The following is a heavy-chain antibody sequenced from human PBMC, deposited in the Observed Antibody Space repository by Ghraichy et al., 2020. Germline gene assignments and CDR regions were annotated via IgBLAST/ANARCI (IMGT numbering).Heavy chain of an antibody. CDR3: ARGMRTTSSGNYYFDS. J-gene: IGHJ4*02. D-gene: IGHD3-3*01. CDR1: AGSFSNYY. CDR2: IKHGGGA. V-gene: IGHV4-34*01. Sequence: SETLSLTCAVYAGSFSNYYWSWIRQPPGKGLEWIGEIKHGGGANYNPSLRSRVTISLDTSKNQFSLKLSSVTAADTAMYYCARGMRTTSSGNYYFDSWGQGTLVTVSS.